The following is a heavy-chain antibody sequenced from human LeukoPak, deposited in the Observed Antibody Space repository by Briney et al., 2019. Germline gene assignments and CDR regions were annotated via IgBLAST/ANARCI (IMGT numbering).Heavy chain of an antibody. Sequence: PGGSLRLSCAASGFTFSSYAMSWVRQAPGKGLEWVSAISGSGGSTYYADSVKGRFTISRDNSKNTLYLQMNSLRAEDTAVYYCAMGSYYYDSSGYAFDYWGQGTLVTVSS. V-gene: IGHV3-23*01. CDR2: ISGSGGST. J-gene: IGHJ4*02. D-gene: IGHD3-22*01. CDR1: GFTFSSYA. CDR3: AMGSYYYDSSGYAFDY.